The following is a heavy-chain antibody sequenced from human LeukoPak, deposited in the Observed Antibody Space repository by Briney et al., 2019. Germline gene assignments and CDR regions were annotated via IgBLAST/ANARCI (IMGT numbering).Heavy chain of an antibody. J-gene: IGHJ4*02. CDR2: ISYDGSNK. D-gene: IGHD3-10*01. V-gene: IGHV3-30*04. Sequence: GRSLRLSCAASGFTFSSYAMHWVRQAPGKGLEWVAVISYDGSNKYYADSVKGRFTISRDNSKNTMYLQMNSLRAEDTAVYYCAREDPSGSGSYFDYWGQGTLVTVSS. CDR3: AREDPSGSGSYFDY. CDR1: GFTFSSYA.